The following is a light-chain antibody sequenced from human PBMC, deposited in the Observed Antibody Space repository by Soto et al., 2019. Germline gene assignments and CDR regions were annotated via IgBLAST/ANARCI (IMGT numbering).Light chain of an antibody. V-gene: IGKV4-1*01. CDR2: WAS. Sequence: DIVMTQSPDSLAVSLGERATINCKSSQSVLYSSNNKNYLAWYQQKPGQPPKLLIYWASTRASGVPDRFSGRGSGTEFSLTISSLQADDGAVYYCQQYTGPWTFGQGTKVEIK. J-gene: IGKJ1*01. CDR3: QQYTGPWT. CDR1: QSVLYSSNNKNY.